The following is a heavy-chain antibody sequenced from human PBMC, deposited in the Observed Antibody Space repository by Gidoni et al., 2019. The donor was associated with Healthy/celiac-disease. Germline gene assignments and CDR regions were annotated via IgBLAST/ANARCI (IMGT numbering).Heavy chain of an antibody. CDR3: AKWAFPYGDYDGFDY. V-gene: IGHV3-23*04. D-gene: IGHD4-17*01. Sequence: EVPLVASGGGLVPPGASPRTHCASSAFTFISYAMGWVRQAPGKGLEWVSAISGSGGSTYYADSVKGRFTISRDNSKNTLYLQMNSLRAEDTAVYYCAKWAFPYGDYDGFDYWGQGTLVTVSS. CDR2: ISGSGGST. J-gene: IGHJ4*02. CDR1: AFTFISYA.